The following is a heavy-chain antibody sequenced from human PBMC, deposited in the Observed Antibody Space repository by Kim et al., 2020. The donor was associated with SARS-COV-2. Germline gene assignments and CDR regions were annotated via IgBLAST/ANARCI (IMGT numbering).Heavy chain of an antibody. Sequence: SVKVSCKASGFTFTSSAVQWVRQARGQRLEWIGWIVVGSGNTNYAQKFQERVTITRDMSTSTAYMELSSLRSEDTAVYYCAAGRGYYGSGRSDYWGQGTLVTVSS. CDR1: GFTFTSSA. J-gene: IGHJ4*02. CDR3: AAGRGYYGSGRSDY. V-gene: IGHV1-58*01. D-gene: IGHD3-10*01. CDR2: IVVGSGNT.